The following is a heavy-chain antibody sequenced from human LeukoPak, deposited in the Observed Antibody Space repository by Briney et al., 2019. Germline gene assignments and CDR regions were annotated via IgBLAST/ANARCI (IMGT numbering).Heavy chain of an antibody. CDR1: GGSFSSYY. V-gene: IGHV4-39*01. CDR3: ARHILRNELYSDY. CDR2: IYYSGST. D-gene: IGHD3-10*01. Sequence: SETLSLTCAVYGGSFSSYYWGWIRQPPGKGLEWIGSIYYSGSTYYNPSLKSRVTISVDTSKNQFSLKLSSVTAADTAVYYCARHILRNELYSDYWGQGTLVTVSS. J-gene: IGHJ4*02.